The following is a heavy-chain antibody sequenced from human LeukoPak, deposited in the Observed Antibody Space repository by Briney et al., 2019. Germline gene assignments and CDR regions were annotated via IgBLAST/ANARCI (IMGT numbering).Heavy chain of an antibody. CDR2: ISGSAVIT. CDR1: GLTFINFG. CDR3: AKSRLSGINDAFDF. D-gene: IGHD3-3*01. Sequence: GGSLRLSCAASGLTFINFGMTWVRQAPGKGLEWVSAISGSAVITFYADSAEGRFTISRDNSKNTLYLQMNSLRAEGTALYYCAKSRLSGINDAFDFWGQGTMVTVSS. J-gene: IGHJ3*01. V-gene: IGHV3-23*01.